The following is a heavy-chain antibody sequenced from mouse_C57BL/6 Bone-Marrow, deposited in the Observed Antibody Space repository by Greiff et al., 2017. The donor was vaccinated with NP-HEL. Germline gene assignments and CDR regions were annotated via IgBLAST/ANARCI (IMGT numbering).Heavy chain of an antibody. Sequence: QVQLQQPGAELVMPGASVKLSCKASGYTFTSYWMHWVKQRPGQGLEWIGEIDPSDSYTNYNQKFKGKSTLTVDKSSSTAYMQLSSLTSEDSAVYYCARGGGSCYAMDYWGQGTSVTVSS. V-gene: IGHV1-69*01. CDR1: GYTFTSYW. CDR2: IDPSDSYT. D-gene: IGHD3-1*01. CDR3: ARGGGSCYAMDY. J-gene: IGHJ4*01.